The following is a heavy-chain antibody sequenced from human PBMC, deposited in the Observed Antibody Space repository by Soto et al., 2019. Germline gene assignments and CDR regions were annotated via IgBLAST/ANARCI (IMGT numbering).Heavy chain of an antibody. J-gene: IGHJ4*02. CDR3: GTVFEY. V-gene: IGHV3-74*01. CDR2: VDGDGTGT. CDR1: GFIFRNYW. Sequence: EVQLVEPGGGLVQPGGSLRLSCAASGFIFRNYWMHWVRQVPGKGLVWVSRVDGDGTGTSYADSVKGRFTISRDNAKNTVYLQMNSLRAEDTAVYYCGTVFEYWGQGAQVTVSS.